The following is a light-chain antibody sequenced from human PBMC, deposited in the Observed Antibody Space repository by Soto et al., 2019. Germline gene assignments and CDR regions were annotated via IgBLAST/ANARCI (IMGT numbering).Light chain of an antibody. CDR3: QHRSDWPIT. CDR2: DTS. CDR1: QSVSNY. J-gene: IGKJ5*01. Sequence: EIVLTQSPATLSLSPGERATLSCRASQSVSNYLTWYQQKPGQAPRLLIYDTSNRAAAIPARFSGSGSGTDFTLTISSLQPEDFAVYYCQHRSDWPITFGQGTRLEIK. V-gene: IGKV3-11*01.